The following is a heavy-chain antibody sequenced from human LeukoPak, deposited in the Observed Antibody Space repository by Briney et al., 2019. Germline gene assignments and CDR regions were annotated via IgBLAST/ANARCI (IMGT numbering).Heavy chain of an antibody. D-gene: IGHD3-16*01. V-gene: IGHV4-59*13. J-gene: IGHJ3*01. CDR1: GVSSGDFY. CDR2: IYFSGST. CDR3: AGGGTRWRLDFFDV. Sequence: PSETLSLTCTVSGVSSGDFYWSWIRQTPGKGLEWIGYIYFSGSTKYNPSLSHRATISVDTSKDHVSLTLSSVTAADTGVYYCAGGGTRWRLDFFDVWGQGTMVTVSS.